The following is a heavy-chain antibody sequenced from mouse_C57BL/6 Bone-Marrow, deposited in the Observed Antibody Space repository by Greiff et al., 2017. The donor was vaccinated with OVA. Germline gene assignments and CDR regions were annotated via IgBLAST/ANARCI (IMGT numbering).Heavy chain of an antibody. CDR2: IDPRSGNT. CDR1: GYTFTSYG. Sequence: QVQLQQSGAELARPGASVKLSCKASGYTFTSYGISWVKQRTGQGLEWIGEIDPRSGNTYYNEKFKGKATLTADKSSSTAYMELRSLTSEDSAVYFCAREGGTHYAIDYWGQGTSVTVSS. D-gene: IGHD4-1*01. J-gene: IGHJ4*01. V-gene: IGHV1-81*01. CDR3: AREGGTHYAIDY.